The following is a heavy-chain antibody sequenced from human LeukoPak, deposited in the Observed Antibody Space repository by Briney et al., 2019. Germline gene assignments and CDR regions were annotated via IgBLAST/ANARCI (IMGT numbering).Heavy chain of an antibody. CDR1: GGSFSGYY. CDR2: INHSGST. CDR3: ARGRRSYSSSWYSQRHYWYFDL. J-gene: IGHJ2*01. Sequence: PSETLSLTCAVYGGSFSGYYWSWIRQPPGKGLEWIGEINHSGSTNYNPSLKRRVTISVDTSKNQFSLKLSSVTAADTAVYYCARGRRSYSSSWYSQRHYWYFDLWGRGTLVTVSS. V-gene: IGHV4-34*01. D-gene: IGHD6-13*01.